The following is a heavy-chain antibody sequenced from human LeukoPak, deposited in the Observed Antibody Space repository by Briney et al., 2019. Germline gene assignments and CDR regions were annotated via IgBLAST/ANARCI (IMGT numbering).Heavy chain of an antibody. CDR2: IHYTGSS. Sequence: SETLSLTCTVSGASISGYFWSWIRQPPERGLEWIGYIHYTGSSNYNPSLRSRVTISVDTSKMQFSLKLSSVTAADTAVYYCARLSAIVPVATYYYHSMDVWGKGTTVTVSS. V-gene: IGHV4-59*01. J-gene: IGHJ6*03. D-gene: IGHD2-2*01. CDR3: ARLSAIVPVATYYYHSMDV. CDR1: GASISGYF.